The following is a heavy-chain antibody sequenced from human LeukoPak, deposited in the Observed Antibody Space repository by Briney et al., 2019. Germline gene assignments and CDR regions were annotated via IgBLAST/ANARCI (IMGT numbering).Heavy chain of an antibody. CDR2: IYYSGST. V-gene: IGHV4-59*01. D-gene: IGHD3-22*01. Sequence: SETLSLTCTASGGSISSYYWSWIRQPPGKGLEWIGYIYYSGSTNYNPSLKSRVTISVDTSKNQFSLKLSSATAADTAVYYCARGSSGYYFLNYWGQGTLVTVSS. J-gene: IGHJ4*02. CDR3: ARGSSGYYFLNY. CDR1: GGSISSYY.